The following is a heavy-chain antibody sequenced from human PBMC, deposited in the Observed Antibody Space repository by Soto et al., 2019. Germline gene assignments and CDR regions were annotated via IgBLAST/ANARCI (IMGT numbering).Heavy chain of an antibody. D-gene: IGHD6-6*01. Sequence: GGSLRLSCAASGFTFSSYAMHWVRQAPGKGLEWVAVISYDGSNKYYADSVKGRFTISRDNSKNTLYLQMNSLRAEDTAVYYCARGDDRIAARKDYYYGMDVWGQGTKVTVSS. J-gene: IGHJ6*02. CDR2: ISYDGSNK. V-gene: IGHV3-30-3*01. CDR1: GFTFSSYA. CDR3: ARGDDRIAARKDYYYGMDV.